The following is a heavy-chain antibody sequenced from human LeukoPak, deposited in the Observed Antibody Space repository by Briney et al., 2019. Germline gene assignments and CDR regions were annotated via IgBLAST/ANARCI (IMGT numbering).Heavy chain of an antibody. V-gene: IGHV3-30*18. CDR1: GFTFSSYG. CDR3: AKGVLGYCSSTSCSRSNFDY. CDR2: ISYDGSNK. Sequence: GGSLRLSCAASGFTFSSYGMHWVRQAPGKGLEWVAVISYDGSNKYYADSAKGRFTISRDNSKNTLYLQMNSLRAEDTAVYYCAKGVLGYCSSTSCSRSNFDYWGQGTLVTVSS. D-gene: IGHD2-2*01. J-gene: IGHJ4*02.